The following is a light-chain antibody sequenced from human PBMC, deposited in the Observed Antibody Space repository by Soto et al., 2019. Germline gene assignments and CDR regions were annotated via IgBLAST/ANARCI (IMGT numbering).Light chain of an antibody. V-gene: IGLV1-47*01. J-gene: IGLJ1*01. CDR1: SSNIGSNY. CDR2: RNN. Sequence: QSVLTQPPSASGTPGQRVTISCSGSSSNIGSNYVYWYQQLPGTAPKLLIYRNNQRPSGVPDRFSGSKSGTSASLAISGLRSEDEADDYCEAWDDSLSGLYVXGTGTKVTV. CDR3: EAWDDSLSGLYV.